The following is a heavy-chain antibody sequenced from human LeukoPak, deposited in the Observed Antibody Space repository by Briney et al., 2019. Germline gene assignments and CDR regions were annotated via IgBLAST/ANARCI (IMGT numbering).Heavy chain of an antibody. CDR1: GYTLTELS. CDR2: FDPEDGET. CDR3: ATARSVAGPFDY. Sequence: ASVKVSCKVSGYTLTELSMHWVRQAPGKGLEWMGGFDPEDGETIYAQKFQGRVTMTVDTSTDTAYMELSSLRSEDTAVYYCATARSVAGPFDYWGQGTLVTVSS. D-gene: IGHD6-19*01. V-gene: IGHV1-24*01. J-gene: IGHJ4*02.